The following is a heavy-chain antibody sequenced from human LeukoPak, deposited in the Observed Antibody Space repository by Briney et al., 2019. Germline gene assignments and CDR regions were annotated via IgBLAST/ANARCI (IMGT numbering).Heavy chain of an antibody. V-gene: IGHV7-4-1*02. CDR1: GYTFTSYA. CDR3: ARDAYYDILTGPDY. J-gene: IGHJ4*02. D-gene: IGHD3-9*01. Sequence: ASVKVSCKASGYTFTSYAMNWVRQAPGQGLEWTGWINTNTGNPTYAQGFTGRFVFSLDTSVSTAYLQISSLKAEDTAVYYCARDAYYDILTGPDYWGQGTLVTVSS. CDR2: INTNTGNP.